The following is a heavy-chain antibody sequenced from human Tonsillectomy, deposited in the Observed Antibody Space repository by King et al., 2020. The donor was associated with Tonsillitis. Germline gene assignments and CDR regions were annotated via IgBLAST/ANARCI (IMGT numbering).Heavy chain of an antibody. Sequence: QLTLKESGPTLVRPTQTLTLTCILSGVSLSSNGVGVGWIRQPPGKALEWLALIYWDDEKRYSPSLKTRLTITKDSSKNQVVLTLTDMDPVDTATYYCALRKVVHVDAFDVWGQGTMVTVSA. J-gene: IGHJ3*01. CDR1: GVSLSSNGVG. V-gene: IGHV2-5*02. CDR3: ALRKVVHVDAFDV. D-gene: IGHD2-15*01. CDR2: IYWDDEK.